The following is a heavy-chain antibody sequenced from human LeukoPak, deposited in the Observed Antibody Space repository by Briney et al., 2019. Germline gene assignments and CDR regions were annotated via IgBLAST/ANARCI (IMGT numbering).Heavy chain of an antibody. CDR1: GFTFSAYA. V-gene: IGHV3-23*01. CDR3: AKGSARLWYFDF. D-gene: IGHD5-18*01. Sequence: GGSLRLSCEASGFTFSAYAMTWVRQAPGKGLEWVSSIIGGGVNTYYADSVRGRFTISRDNSKNTLYLQMNSLIFEDTAVYYCAKGSARLWYFDFWGRGTLVTVSS. CDR2: IIGGGVNT. J-gene: IGHJ4*02.